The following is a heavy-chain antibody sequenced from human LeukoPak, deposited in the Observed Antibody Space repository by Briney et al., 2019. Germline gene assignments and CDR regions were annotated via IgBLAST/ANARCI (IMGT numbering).Heavy chain of an antibody. CDR1: GFTFSSYA. Sequence: GRSLRLSCAASGFTFSSYAMHWVRQAPGKGLEWVAVISYDGSNKYYADSVKGRFTISRDNSKNTLYLQMNSLRPEDTAMYYCVRDRGPFKWLVLDYWGQGTLVGVSS. CDR2: ISYDGSNK. J-gene: IGHJ4*02. V-gene: IGHV3-30-3*01. D-gene: IGHD6-19*01. CDR3: VRDRGPFKWLVLDY.